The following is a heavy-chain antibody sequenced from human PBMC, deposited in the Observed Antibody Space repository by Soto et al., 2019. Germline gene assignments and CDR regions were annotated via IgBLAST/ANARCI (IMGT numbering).Heavy chain of an antibody. D-gene: IGHD2-8*01. CDR3: ARDGLEYCTNGVCYTAPDY. CDR2: IYYSGST. J-gene: IGHJ4*02. V-gene: IGHV4-31*03. Sequence: SETLSLTCTVSGGSISSGGYYWSWIRQHPGKGLEWIGYIYYSGSTYYNPSLKSRVTISVDTSKNQFSLKLSSVTAADTAVYYCARDGLEYCTNGVCYTAPDYWGQGTLVTVSS. CDR1: GGSISSGGYY.